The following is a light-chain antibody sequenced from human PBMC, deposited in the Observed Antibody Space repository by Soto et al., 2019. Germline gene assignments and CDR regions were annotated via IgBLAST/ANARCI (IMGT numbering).Light chain of an antibody. CDR2: GVF. V-gene: IGKV3-20*01. CDR1: QSVSSSY. CDR3: QHYGYPQWT. Sequence: EIVLTQSPGTLSLSPGERATLSCRASQSVSSSYLAWYQQRPGQPPRLLIYGVFTRADDIPDRFSGSGSGTDFTLTISSLQPEDFAVYYCQHYGYPQWTFGQGTKVEI. J-gene: IGKJ1*01.